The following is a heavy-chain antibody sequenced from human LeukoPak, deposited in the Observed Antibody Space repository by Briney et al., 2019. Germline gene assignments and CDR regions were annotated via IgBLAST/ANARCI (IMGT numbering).Heavy chain of an antibody. D-gene: IGHD3-22*01. CDR1: GFTFSDYY. CDR2: LSSSGSTI. V-gene: IGHV3-11*04. CDR3: ARDKYYYDSSGYSSFDY. J-gene: IGHJ4*02. Sequence: GGSLRLSCAASGFTFSDYYMSWIRQAPGKGLGWVSYLSSSGSTIYYADSVKGRFTISRDNAKNSLYLQMNSLRAEDTAVYYCARDKYYYDSSGYSSFDYWGQGTLVTVSS.